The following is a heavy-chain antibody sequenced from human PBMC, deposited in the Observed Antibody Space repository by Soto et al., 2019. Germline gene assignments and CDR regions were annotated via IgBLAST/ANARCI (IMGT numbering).Heavy chain of an antibody. CDR1: GYTFTSYG. CDR2: ISAYNGNT. CDR3: ARQGAIVLVPSAIGCMDV. D-gene: IGHD2-2*02. V-gene: IGHV1-18*01. Sequence: QVQLVQSGAEVKKPGASVKVSCKASGYTFTSYGISWLRQAPGQGREWMGWISAYNGNTNYAQRLQGRVTMTTNTSKSTAYREMANLRSDDTSVYYCARQGAIVLVPSAIGCMDVWGQGTTVTVSS. J-gene: IGHJ6*02.